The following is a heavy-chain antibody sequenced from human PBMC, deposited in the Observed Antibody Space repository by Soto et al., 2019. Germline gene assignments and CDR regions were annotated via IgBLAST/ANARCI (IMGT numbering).Heavy chain of an antibody. J-gene: IGHJ6*02. CDR2: IYHSGST. V-gene: IGHV4-30-2*01. CDR3: AGSGYYHNSGMDV. Sequence: QLQLQESGSGLVKPSQTLSLTCAVSGGSISSGGYSWSWVRQPPGKRLEWIGYIYHSGSTYYNPSRKSRVTISVDRSKTQFSLQLSSVTAADTAVYYGAGSGYYHNSGMDVWGQVITVTV. CDR1: GGSISSGGYS. D-gene: IGHD3-22*01.